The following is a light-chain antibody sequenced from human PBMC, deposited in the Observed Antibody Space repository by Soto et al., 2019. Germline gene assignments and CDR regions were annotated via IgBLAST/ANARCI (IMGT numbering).Light chain of an antibody. V-gene: IGLV2-14*01. CDR2: EVS. CDR3: SSYTSGSTLV. CDR1: SSDVSGYNY. J-gene: IGLJ1*01. Sequence: QSALTQPASVSGSPGQSITISCTGTSSDVSGYNYVSWYQQRPGKAPKLMIYEVSNRPSGVSNGFSGSKSGNTASLTISGLQAEDEADYYCSSYTSGSTLVFGTGTKLTVL.